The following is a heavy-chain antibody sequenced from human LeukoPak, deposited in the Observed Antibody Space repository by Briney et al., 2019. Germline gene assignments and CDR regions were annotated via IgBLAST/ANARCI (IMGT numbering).Heavy chain of an antibody. J-gene: IGHJ5*02. D-gene: IGHD2-15*01. Sequence: PSETLSLTCTVSGGSISSNSYYWGWIRQPPGKGLEWIGSVYYSGSTYYNPSLKSPVTISVDTSKNQFSLKLSSVTAADTAVYYCARSRAYCSGGSCYNWFDPWGQGTLVTVSS. CDR2: VYYSGST. CDR3: ARSRAYCSGGSCYNWFDP. V-gene: IGHV4-39*01. CDR1: GGSISSNSYY.